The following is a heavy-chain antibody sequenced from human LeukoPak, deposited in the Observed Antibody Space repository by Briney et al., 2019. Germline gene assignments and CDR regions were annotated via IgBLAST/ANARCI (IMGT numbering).Heavy chain of an antibody. CDR2: INHSGST. D-gene: IGHD3-16*01. Sequence: PSETLSLTCAVYGGSFSGYYWSWIRQPPGKGLEWIGEINHSGSTNYNPSLKSRVTISVDTSKNQFSLKLSSVTAADTAVYYCARGRTIGYYYYGMDVWGQGTTVTVSS. CDR1: GGSFSGYY. V-gene: IGHV4-34*01. J-gene: IGHJ6*02. CDR3: ARGRTIGYYYYGMDV.